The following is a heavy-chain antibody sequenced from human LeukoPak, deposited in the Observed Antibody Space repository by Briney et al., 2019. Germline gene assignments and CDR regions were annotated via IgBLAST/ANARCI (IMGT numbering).Heavy chain of an antibody. Sequence: SVKVSCKASGGTFSTYVITWVRQAPGQELEWMGGIIPVFGTTNYAQKFHGRVTITTDESMSTAYMELSSLRSEDTAVYYCARCLGECQLVSWFDPWGQGTLVTVSS. CDR3: ARCLGECQLVSWFDP. V-gene: IGHV1-69*05. CDR2: IIPVFGTT. D-gene: IGHD3-16*01. CDR1: GGTFSTYV. J-gene: IGHJ5*02.